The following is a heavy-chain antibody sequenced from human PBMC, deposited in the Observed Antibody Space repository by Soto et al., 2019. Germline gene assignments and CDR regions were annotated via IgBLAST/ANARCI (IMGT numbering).Heavy chain of an antibody. J-gene: IGHJ4*02. V-gene: IGHV3-15*07. CDR2: IKSKTDGGTT. CDR3: TPLALKDSSGWYEFSD. D-gene: IGHD6-19*01. CDR1: GFTFSNVW. Sequence: EVQLVESGGGLVKPGGSLRLSCAASGFTFSNVWMNWVRQAPGKGLEWVGRIKSKTDGGTTDYAAPVKGRFTISRDDAKNTLYLQMNSLKPEDTAVYYCTPLALKDSSGWYEFSDWGQGTLVTVSS.